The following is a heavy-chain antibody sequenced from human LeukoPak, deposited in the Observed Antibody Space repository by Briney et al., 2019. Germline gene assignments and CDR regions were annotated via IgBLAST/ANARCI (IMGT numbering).Heavy chain of an antibody. Sequence: SETLSLTCAVSGYSISSGYYWGWIRQPPGKGLEWIGSIYHSGSTFYNPSLKSRVTISADTSKNQFSLTLSSATAADTAVYYCARPQGATAMVALDIWGQGTMVTVSS. D-gene: IGHD2-2*01. V-gene: IGHV4-38-2*01. CDR2: IYHSGST. CDR1: GYSISSGYY. J-gene: IGHJ3*02. CDR3: ARPQGATAMVALDI.